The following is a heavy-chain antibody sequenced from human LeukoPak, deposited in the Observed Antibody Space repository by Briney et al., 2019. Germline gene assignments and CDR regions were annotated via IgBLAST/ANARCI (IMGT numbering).Heavy chain of an antibody. CDR1: GFTFHDYA. Sequence: GGSLRLSCAASGFTFHDYAMHWVRQAPGKGLEWVSGISWNSGSIGYADSVKGRFTISRDNAKNSLYLQMNSLRAEDTALYYCAKASSGWSAEYFQHWGQGTLVTVSS. D-gene: IGHD6-19*01. CDR2: ISWNSGSI. J-gene: IGHJ1*01. CDR3: AKASSGWSAEYFQH. V-gene: IGHV3-9*01.